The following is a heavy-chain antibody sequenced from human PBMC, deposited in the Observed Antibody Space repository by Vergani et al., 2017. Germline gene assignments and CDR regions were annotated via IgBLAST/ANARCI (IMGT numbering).Heavy chain of an antibody. J-gene: IGHJ4*02. CDR1: GFSFPGYA. CDR3: TKGSRGYTGYFFDY. V-gene: IGHV3-23*01. Sequence: EVQLLESGGGLVQPGGSLRLSCEASGFSFPGYAMSWVRQAPGKGLEWVSSVSGSSAPPYYADSVKGRFIISRDNYKNMLHRQMNSLRADDTAVYYCTKGSRGYTGYFFDYWGQGTLATVSS. D-gene: IGHD5-12*01. CDR2: VSGSSAPP.